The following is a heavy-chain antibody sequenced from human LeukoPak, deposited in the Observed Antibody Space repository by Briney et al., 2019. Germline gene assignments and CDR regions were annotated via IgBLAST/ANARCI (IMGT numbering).Heavy chain of an antibody. J-gene: IGHJ4*02. CDR3: AREVRGGWPFDY. V-gene: IGHV4-39*07. CDR2: IYYSGST. D-gene: IGHD6-19*01. Sequence: SETLSLTCTVSGGSISSSSYYWGWIRQPPGKGLEWIGSIYYSGSTYYNPSLKSRVTISVDTSKNQFSLKLSSVTAADTAVYYCAREVRGGWPFDYWGQGTLVTVSS. CDR1: GGSISSSSYY.